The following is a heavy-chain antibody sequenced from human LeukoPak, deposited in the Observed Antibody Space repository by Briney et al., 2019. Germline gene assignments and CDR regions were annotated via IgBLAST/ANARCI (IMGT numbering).Heavy chain of an antibody. J-gene: IGHJ4*02. CDR3: AKDANYLDSSGYLISFDF. Sequence: PGGSLRLSCGGSGFTFSRNAMNWVRQAPGKGLEWVAAISGDGVGTYYADSVKGRFDISRDNSKNTLYLQMNSLRTEDTAVYYCAKDANYLDSSGYLISFDFWGQGTLVTVSS. CDR1: GFTFSRNA. D-gene: IGHD3-22*01. V-gene: IGHV3-23*01. CDR2: ISGDGVGT.